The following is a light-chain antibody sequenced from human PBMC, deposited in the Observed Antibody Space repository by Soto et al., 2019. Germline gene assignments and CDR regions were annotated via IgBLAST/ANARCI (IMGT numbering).Light chain of an antibody. CDR1: QTVRNNY. V-gene: IGKV3-20*01. CDR2: DAS. J-gene: IGKJ4*01. Sequence: EFVLTQSPGTLSLSPGERATLSCRASQTVRNNYLAWYQQKHGQAXRXXIYDASSRATGIPDRFSGGGSGTDLTITISRLEPEDFEVYDGQQFSSYPLTFGGGTKVDIK. CDR3: QQFSSYPLT.